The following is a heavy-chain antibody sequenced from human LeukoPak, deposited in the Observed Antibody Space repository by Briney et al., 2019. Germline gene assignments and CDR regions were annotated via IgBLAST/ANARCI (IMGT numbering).Heavy chain of an antibody. D-gene: IGHD4-23*01. CDR3: ARYGGNFDFDY. Sequence: GGSLRLSCAASGVTLSPYGMHWVRQAPGKGLEGVAVISYEGGTQHYADSVKGRFIISRDNPRNTLYLQMNSLRDEDTAVYFCARYGGNFDFDYWGQGTLVTVSS. CDR2: ISYEGGTQ. V-gene: IGHV3-30*03. J-gene: IGHJ4*02. CDR1: GVTLSPYG.